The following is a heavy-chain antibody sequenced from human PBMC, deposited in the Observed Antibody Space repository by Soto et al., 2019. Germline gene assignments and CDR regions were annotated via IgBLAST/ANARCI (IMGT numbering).Heavy chain of an antibody. Sequence: EVQLLESGGGLVQPGGSLRLSCAASGFSFSSYAMSWVRQAPGKGLEWVSVISGGGGGTYYADSVKGRFTISRDNSKDTLYLQMNSLRAEDTGVYYCVKGYCGSGSEATAMDVWGQGTTVTVS. D-gene: IGHD3-10*01. CDR1: GFSFSSYA. CDR3: VKGYCGSGSEATAMDV. CDR2: ISGGGGGT. V-gene: IGHV3-23*01. J-gene: IGHJ6*02.